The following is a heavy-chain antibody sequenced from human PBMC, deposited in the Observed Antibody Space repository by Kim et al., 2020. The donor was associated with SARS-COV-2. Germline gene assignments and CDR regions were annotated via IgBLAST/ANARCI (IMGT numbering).Heavy chain of an antibody. V-gene: IGHV3-9*01. D-gene: IGHD6-13*01. J-gene: IGHJ4*02. Sequence: GGSLRLSCAASGFTFDDYAMHWVRKASGKGLEWVSGINWNSDSVGYADSVKGRFTISRDNAKTSLYLQMNSLRVEDTALYYCVKASGVEAVNTEMFDYWGQGTQVTVSS. CDR1: GFTFDDYA. CDR2: INWNSDSV. CDR3: VKASGVEAVNTEMFDY.